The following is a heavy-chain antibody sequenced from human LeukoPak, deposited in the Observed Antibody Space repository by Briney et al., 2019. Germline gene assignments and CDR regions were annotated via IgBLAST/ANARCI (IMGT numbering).Heavy chain of an antibody. Sequence: SVKVSCKASGGTFSSYAISWVRQAPGQGLEWMGRIVPILGIANYAQKFQGRVTITADKSTSTAYMELSSLRSEDTAVYYCARDTPYNNYYDSSGTFDYWGQGTLVTVSS. CDR3: ARDTPYNNYYDSSGTFDY. J-gene: IGHJ4*02. V-gene: IGHV1-69*04. D-gene: IGHD3-22*01. CDR1: GGTFSSYA. CDR2: IVPILGIA.